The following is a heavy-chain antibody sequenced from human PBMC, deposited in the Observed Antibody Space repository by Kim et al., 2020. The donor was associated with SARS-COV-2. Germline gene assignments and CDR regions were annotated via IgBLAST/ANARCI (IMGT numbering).Heavy chain of an antibody. CDR2: IYHSGST. J-gene: IGHJ5*02. CDR3: ARRSYYGSGSPCFDP. V-gene: IGHV4-30-2*01. Sequence: SETLSLTCAVSGGSISSCGYSWSWIRQPPGKGLEWIGYIYHSGSTYYNPSLKSRVTISVDRSKNQFSLKLSSVTAADTAVYYCARRSYYGSGSPCFDPWG. CDR1: GGSISSCGYS. D-gene: IGHD3-10*01.